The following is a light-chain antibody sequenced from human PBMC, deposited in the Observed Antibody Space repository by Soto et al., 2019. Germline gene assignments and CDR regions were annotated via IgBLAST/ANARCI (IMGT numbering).Light chain of an antibody. J-gene: IGLJ1*01. CDR3: SSYTGSNTYV. Sequence: QSVLTQPPSASGSPGQSVTISCTGTSSDVGAYNHVSWYQQHPGKAPKLMISEVSQRPSGVPDRFSGSKSGNTASLTVSGLQAEDEADYYCSSYTGSNTYVFGGGTKLT. CDR1: SSDVGAYNH. CDR2: EVS. V-gene: IGLV2-8*01.